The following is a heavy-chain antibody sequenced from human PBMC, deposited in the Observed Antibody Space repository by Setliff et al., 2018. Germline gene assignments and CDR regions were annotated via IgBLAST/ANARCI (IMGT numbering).Heavy chain of an antibody. J-gene: IGHJ6*03. CDR3: ARGDCYDYFYMDV. CDR2: IISMFGTT. CDR1: GGTFSTYA. Sequence: SVKVSCKASGGTFSTYAISWVRQAPGQGLEWMGGIISMFGTTNYAQKFQGRVTITTDKSTSTAYMELSSLRSEDTAIYYCARGDCYDYFYMDVWGKGPRVTVS. D-gene: IGHD2-21*02. V-gene: IGHV1-69*05.